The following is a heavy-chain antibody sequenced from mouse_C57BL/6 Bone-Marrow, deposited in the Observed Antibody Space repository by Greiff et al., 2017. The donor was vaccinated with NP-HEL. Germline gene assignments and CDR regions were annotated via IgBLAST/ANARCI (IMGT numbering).Heavy chain of an antibody. J-gene: IGHJ4*01. CDR2: IDPSDSYT. CDR3: ARDYPYYYAMDY. CDR1: GYTFTSYW. Sequence: QVQLQQPGAELVRPGTSVKLSCKASGYTFTSYWMHWVKQRPGQGLEWIGVIDPSDSYTNYNQKFKGKATLTVDTSSSTAYMQLSSLTSEASAVYYCARDYPYYYAMDYWGQGTSVTVSS. V-gene: IGHV1-59*01. D-gene: IGHD5-5*01.